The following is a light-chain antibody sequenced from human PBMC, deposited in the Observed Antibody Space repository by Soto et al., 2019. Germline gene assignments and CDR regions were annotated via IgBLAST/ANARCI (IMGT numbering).Light chain of an antibody. CDR1: SSDVGGYNY. J-gene: IGLJ1*01. Sequence: QSALTQPASVSGSPGQSITISCTGTSSDVGGYNYVSWYQQHPGKAPKLMIYEVSNRPSGVSNRFSGSKSGNTASLTISGRQAEDEADYYCSSYTSSSTPGGVFGTGTQLTVL. CDR2: EVS. CDR3: SSYTSSSTPGGV. V-gene: IGLV2-14*01.